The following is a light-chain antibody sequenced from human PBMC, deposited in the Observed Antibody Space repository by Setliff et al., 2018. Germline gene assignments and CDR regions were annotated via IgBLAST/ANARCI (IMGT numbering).Light chain of an antibody. Sequence: QSVLTQPPPASGTPGQTITISCSGSSSNIGSHYVYWYQLLPGTAPKLLIYNNDRWPSGYPGRFSGSKSGTSASLAISGLRSEDEAEYLCAARDDIVSSVVFGGGTK. CDR1: SSNIGSHY. CDR2: NND. V-gene: IGLV1-47*01. CDR3: AARDDIVSSVV. J-gene: IGLJ2*01.